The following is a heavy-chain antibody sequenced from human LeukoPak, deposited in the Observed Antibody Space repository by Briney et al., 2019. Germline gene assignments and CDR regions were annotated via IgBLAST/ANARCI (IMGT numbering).Heavy chain of an antibody. Sequence: SVKVSCKASGGTFSSYAISWVRQAPGQGLEWMGGIIPIFGTANYAQKFQGRVTITTDESTSTAYMELSSLRSEDAAVYYCARECSSTSCGDYWGQGTLVTVSS. V-gene: IGHV1-69*05. J-gene: IGHJ4*02. CDR2: IIPIFGTA. CDR3: ARECSSTSCGDY. D-gene: IGHD2-2*01. CDR1: GGTFSSYA.